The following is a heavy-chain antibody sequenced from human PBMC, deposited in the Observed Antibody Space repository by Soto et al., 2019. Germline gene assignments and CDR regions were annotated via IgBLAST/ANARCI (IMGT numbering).Heavy chain of an antibody. D-gene: IGHD2-15*01. CDR2: VSYGGRS. Sequence: SETLSLTCSVSGGSLSSHYWSWIRQPPGKGLERIGYVSYGGRSHYNPSLRSRVTMSLDTSKNQFSLKVYSVTAADTAVYYCARARDILVVPVDKPRNFYRSGLDVWGQGNTVTVSS. CDR1: GGSLSSHY. J-gene: IGHJ6*02. CDR3: ARARDILVVPVDKPRNFYRSGLDV. V-gene: IGHV4-59*11.